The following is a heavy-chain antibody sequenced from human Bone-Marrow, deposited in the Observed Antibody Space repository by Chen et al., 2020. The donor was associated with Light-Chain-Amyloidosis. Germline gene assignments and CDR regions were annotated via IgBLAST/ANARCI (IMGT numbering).Heavy chain of an antibody. V-gene: IGHV3-9*01. CDR1: GFTFDDYA. J-gene: IGHJ1*01. D-gene: IGHD3-22*01. CDR3: AKGSGYYYDSSGLPFEYFQH. CDR2: ISGNSGSI. Sequence: EVQLVESGGGLVQPGRSLRLSCAASGFTFDDYAMHWVRQAPGKGLEWVSGISGNSGSIGYADSVKGRFTISRDNAKNSLYLQMNSLRAEDTALYYCAKGSGYYYDSSGLPFEYFQHWGQGTLVTVSS.